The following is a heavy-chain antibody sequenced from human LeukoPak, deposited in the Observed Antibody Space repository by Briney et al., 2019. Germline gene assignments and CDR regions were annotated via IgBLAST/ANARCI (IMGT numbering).Heavy chain of an antibody. Sequence: ASVKVSCKASGYTFTGYYMHWVRQAPGQGLEWMGWINPNSGGTNYAQKFQGRVTMTRDTSISTAYMELSRLRSDDTAVYYCARLAHGINFMYWYFDLWGRGTPVTVSS. V-gene: IGHV1-2*02. J-gene: IGHJ2*01. CDR1: GYTFTGYY. D-gene: IGHD3-10*01. CDR3: ARLAHGINFMYWYFDL. CDR2: INPNSGGT.